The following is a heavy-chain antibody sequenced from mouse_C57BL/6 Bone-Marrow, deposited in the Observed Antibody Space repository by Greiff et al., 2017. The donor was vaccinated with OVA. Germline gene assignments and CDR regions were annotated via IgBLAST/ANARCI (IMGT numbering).Heavy chain of an antibody. D-gene: IGHD2-4*01. J-gene: IGHJ4*01. Sequence: LQESGAELVRPGTSVKVSCKASGYAFTNYLIEWVKQRPGQGLEWIGVINPGSGGTNYNEKFKGKATLTADKSSSTAYMQLSSLTSEDSAVYFCARSNYDYNYYAMDYWGQGTSVTVSS. CDR2: INPGSGGT. V-gene: IGHV1-54*01. CDR1: GYAFTNYL. CDR3: ARSNYDYNYYAMDY.